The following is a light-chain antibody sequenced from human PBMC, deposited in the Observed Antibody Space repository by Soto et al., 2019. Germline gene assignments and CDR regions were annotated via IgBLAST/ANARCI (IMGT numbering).Light chain of an antibody. J-gene: IGLJ2*01. CDR3: AAWDDSLSGRL. CDR2: RNN. V-gene: IGLV1-47*01. CDR1: SSNIGSNY. Sequence: QSVLTQPPSASGTPGQRVTISCSGSSSNIGSNYVYWYQQLPGTAPKVLIYRNNQRPSGVPDRFSGSKSGTSASLAISGLRSEDETDYYCAAWDDSLSGRLFGGGTQLTVL.